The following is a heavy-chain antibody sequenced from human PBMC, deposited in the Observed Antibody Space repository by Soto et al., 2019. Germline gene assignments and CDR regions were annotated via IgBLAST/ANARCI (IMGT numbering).Heavy chain of an antibody. V-gene: IGHV3-23*01. CDR1: GFTFSSYA. J-gene: IGHJ6*02. CDR3: AKGSYDSSGYYSEHYYYYGMDV. CDR2: ISGSGGST. D-gene: IGHD3-22*01. Sequence: PGGSLRLSCAASGFTFSSYAMSWVRQAPGKGLEWVSAISGSGGSTYYADSVKGRFTISRDNSKNTLYLQMNSLRAEDTAVYYCAKGSYDSSGYYSEHYYYYGMDVWGQGTTVTVSS.